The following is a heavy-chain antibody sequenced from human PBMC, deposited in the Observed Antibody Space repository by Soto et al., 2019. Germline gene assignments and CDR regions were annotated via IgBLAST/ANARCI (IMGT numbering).Heavy chain of an antibody. V-gene: IGHV1-45*02. J-gene: IGHJ1*01. CDR3: ATGGAGAGPFTWELPDH. Sequence: QMQLVQSGAEVKKTGSTVTVSCQALGNTFTYRYLHWVRQAPGQALEWMGWITPFSGDVNYAQKFQERVTITSDRPISSANMRMSSLGTEDTAMYFCATGGAGAGPFTWELPDHWGQGTLVTVSS. D-gene: IGHD1-26*01. CDR1: GNTFTYRY. CDR2: ITPFSGDV.